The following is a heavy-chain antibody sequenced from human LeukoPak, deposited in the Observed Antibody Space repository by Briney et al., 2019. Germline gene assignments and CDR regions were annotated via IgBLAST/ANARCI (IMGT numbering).Heavy chain of an antibody. Sequence: GSLRLSCAASGFTFSSYAMSWVRQAPGKGLEWVSAISGSGGSTYYADSVKGRFTISRDNSKNTLYLQMNSLRAEDTPVYYCAKQTQLWLHIDYWGQGTLVTVSS. CDR2: ISGSGGST. D-gene: IGHD5-18*01. CDR1: GFTFSSYA. CDR3: AKQTQLWLHIDY. J-gene: IGHJ4*02. V-gene: IGHV3-23*01.